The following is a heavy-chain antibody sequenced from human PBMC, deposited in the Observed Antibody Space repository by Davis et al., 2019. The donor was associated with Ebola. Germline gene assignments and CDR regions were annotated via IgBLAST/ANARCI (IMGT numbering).Heavy chain of an antibody. V-gene: IGHV3-33*01. Sequence: PGGSLRLSCAASGFTFSSYGMHWVRQAPGKGLEWVAVIWYDGSNKYYADSVKGRFTISRDNSKNTLYLQMNSLRAEDTAVYYCARVRSYTWFDPWGQGTLVTVSS. CDR1: GFTFSSYG. D-gene: IGHD1-26*01. CDR3: ARVRSYTWFDP. CDR2: IWYDGSNK. J-gene: IGHJ5*02.